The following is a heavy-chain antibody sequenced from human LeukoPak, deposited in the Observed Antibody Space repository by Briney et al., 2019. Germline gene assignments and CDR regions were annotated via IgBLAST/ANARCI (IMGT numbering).Heavy chain of an antibody. D-gene: IGHD6-13*01. CDR1: GGTFSSYA. Sequence: GASVKVSCKASGGTFSSYAISWVRQAPGQGLEWMGRIIPILGIANYAQKFQGRVTITADKSTSTAYMELSSLRSEDTAVYYCANSYSSSWYLYGYWGQGTLVTVSS. CDR2: IIPILGIA. J-gene: IGHJ4*02. V-gene: IGHV1-69*04. CDR3: ANSYSSSWYLYGY.